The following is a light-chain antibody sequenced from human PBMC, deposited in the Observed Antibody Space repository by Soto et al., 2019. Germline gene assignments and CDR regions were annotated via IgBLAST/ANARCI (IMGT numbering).Light chain of an antibody. J-gene: IGKJ1*01. V-gene: IGKV1-17*01. Sequence: DIQMTQSPSSLSASVGDRVTITCRASQGIRNDLDWYQQKPCKAPKRLIYTASSLQSGVPSRFSGSGSGTELTLAISSLQPEDFATYYCLQYNRYPQTFGQGTKVEIK. CDR3: LQYNRYPQT. CDR2: TAS. CDR1: QGIRND.